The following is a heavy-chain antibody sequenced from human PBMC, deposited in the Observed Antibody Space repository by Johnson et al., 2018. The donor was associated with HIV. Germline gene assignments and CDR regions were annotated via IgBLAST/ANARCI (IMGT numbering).Heavy chain of an antibody. Sequence: VLLVESGGGLVQPGGSLRLSCAASGFTVSSNYMSWVRQAPGKGLEWVSAISGSGGSTYYADSVRGRFTISRDNSKNTLYLQMNSLRAEDTAVYYCARVGSSGWLGRAFDIWGQGTMVTVSS. J-gene: IGHJ3*02. D-gene: IGHD6-19*01. CDR1: GFTVSSNY. CDR2: SGSGGST. CDR3: ARVGSSGWLGRAFDI. V-gene: IGHV3-66*01.